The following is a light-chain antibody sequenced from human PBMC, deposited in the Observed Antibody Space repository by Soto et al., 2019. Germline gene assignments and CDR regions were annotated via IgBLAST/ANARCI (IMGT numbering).Light chain of an antibody. CDR2: DAS. CDR3: QQRSDWIT. CDR1: HSISNY. J-gene: IGKJ5*01. V-gene: IGKV3-11*01. Sequence: EIVLTQSPATLSLSPGERATLSCRASHSISNYLAWYQQKPGQAPRLLIYDASTRATGIPARFSGSGSGTDFTLTISRLEPEDFAVYYCQQRSDWITVGQGTRLEIK.